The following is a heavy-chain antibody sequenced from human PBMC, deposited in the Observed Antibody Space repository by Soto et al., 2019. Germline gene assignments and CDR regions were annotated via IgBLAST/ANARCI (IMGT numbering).Heavy chain of an antibody. CDR3: ARDVYSSSSANFDS. CDR1: GFTFSSYG. CDR2: IWYDGSNK. D-gene: IGHD6-13*01. Sequence: GGSLRLSCAASGFTFSSYGMHWVRQAPGKGLEWVAVIWYDGSNKYYADSVKGRFTISRDNSKNTLYLQMNSLRAEDTAVYYCARDVYSSSSANFDSWGQGTLVTVSS. J-gene: IGHJ4*02. V-gene: IGHV3-33*01.